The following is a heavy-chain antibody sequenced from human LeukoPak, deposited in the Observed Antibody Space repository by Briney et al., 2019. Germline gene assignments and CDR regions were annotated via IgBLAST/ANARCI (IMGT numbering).Heavy chain of an antibody. Sequence: SETLSLTCTVSTGSISSYYWSWIRQPPGKGLEWIGYIHYSGGTNYNPSLKSRVTISLDASKNQFSLKLSSVTAADTAVYYCARSDIVVVPAAGSAFDIWGQGTMVTVSS. CDR2: IHYSGGT. V-gene: IGHV4-59*08. CDR3: ARSDIVVVPAAGSAFDI. J-gene: IGHJ3*02. CDR1: TGSISSYY. D-gene: IGHD2-2*01.